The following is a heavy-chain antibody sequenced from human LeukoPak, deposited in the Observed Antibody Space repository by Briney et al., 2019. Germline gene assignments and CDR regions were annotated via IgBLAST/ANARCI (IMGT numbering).Heavy chain of an antibody. D-gene: IGHD3-3*01. Sequence: ASVKVSCKASGYTFTGYYMHWVRQAPGQGLEWMGWINPNSGGTNYAQKFQGRVTMTRDTSISTAYMELRRLRSDDAAVYYCARATLRLDFDYWGQGTLVTVSS. V-gene: IGHV1-2*02. CDR3: ARATLRLDFDY. CDR2: INPNSGGT. CDR1: GYTFTGYY. J-gene: IGHJ4*02.